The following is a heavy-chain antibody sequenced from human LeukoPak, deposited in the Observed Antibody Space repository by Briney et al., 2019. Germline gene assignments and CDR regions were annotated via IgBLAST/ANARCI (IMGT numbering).Heavy chain of an antibody. Sequence: SETLSLTCTVSAGSISSSNHYWGWIRQPPGKGLECLGSIYYNGRTYYNPSLKSRVSISVDTSKNQFSLKLSSVTAADTAVYYCARGQGGDTATYYFDYWGQGTLVTVSS. V-gene: IGHV4-39*07. CDR2: IYYNGRT. CDR1: AGSISSSNHY. J-gene: IGHJ4*02. CDR3: ARGQGGDTATYYFDY. D-gene: IGHD5-18*01.